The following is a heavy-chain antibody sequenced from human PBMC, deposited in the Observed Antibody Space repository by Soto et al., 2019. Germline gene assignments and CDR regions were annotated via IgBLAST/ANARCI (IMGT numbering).Heavy chain of an antibody. D-gene: IGHD3-3*01. CDR3: ARGRGDLDY. J-gene: IGHJ4*02. Sequence: QVQLQQWGAGLVKPSETLSLTCAVYGASLSDNYWSWIRQPPGKGLEWIGEINHSGNSNYNPSLKSRVPISVDTSKSQVSLKLRSVTAADTAVYYCARGRGDLDYWGQGSQVTVSS. CDR1: GASLSDNY. V-gene: IGHV4-34*01. CDR2: INHSGNS.